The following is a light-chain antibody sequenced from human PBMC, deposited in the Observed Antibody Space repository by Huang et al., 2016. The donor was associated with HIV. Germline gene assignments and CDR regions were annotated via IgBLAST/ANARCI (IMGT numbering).Light chain of an antibody. Sequence: DIQMNQSPSTLSASIGDRVTITCRASQNISSWLAWYQQKPGKAPILLIHKTSILESGVPSKFSGSGSVTEFNLTINCLQPDDFATYYCQQNNRSFGQGTKIEIK. J-gene: IGKJ1*01. CDR1: QNISSW. V-gene: IGKV1-5*01. CDR2: KTS. CDR3: QQNNRS.